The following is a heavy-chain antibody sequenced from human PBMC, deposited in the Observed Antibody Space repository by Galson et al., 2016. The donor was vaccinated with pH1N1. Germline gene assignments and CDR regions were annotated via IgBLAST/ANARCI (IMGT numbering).Heavy chain of an antibody. J-gene: IGHJ4*02. CDR2: IYWDDDK. Sequence: PALVKPPQTLTLTCTFSGFSLSTSGVGVGWIRQPPGKALEWLALIYWDDDKRYSPSLKSRLTITKDTSKNQVVLTMTNMYPVDTATYYCARNGYGDYVGYFDYWGQGTLVTVSS. V-gene: IGHV2-5*02. CDR1: GFSLSTSGVG. CDR3: ARNGYGDYVGYFDY. D-gene: IGHD4-17*01.